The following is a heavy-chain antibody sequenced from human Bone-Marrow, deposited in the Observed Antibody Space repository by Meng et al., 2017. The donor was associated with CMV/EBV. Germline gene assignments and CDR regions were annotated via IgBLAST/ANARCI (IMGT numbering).Heavy chain of an antibody. CDR3: ARALAKTYYYDSSGYDYLDY. J-gene: IGHJ4*02. D-gene: IGHD3-22*01. CDR1: GYTFTGYY. Sequence: SLKLSCKASGYTFTGYYMHWVRQAPGQGLEWMGWINPNSGGTNYAQKFQGRVTMTRDTSISTAYMELSRLRSDDTAVYYRARALAKTYYYDSSGYDYLDYWGQGTLVTVSS. CDR2: INPNSGGT. V-gene: IGHV1-2*02.